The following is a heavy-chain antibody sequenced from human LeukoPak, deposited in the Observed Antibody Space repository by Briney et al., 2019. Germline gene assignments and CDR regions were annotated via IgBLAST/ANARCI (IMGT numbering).Heavy chain of an antibody. V-gene: IGHV3-7*01. J-gene: IGHJ6*03. Sequence: SGGSLRLSCAASGFTFSSYWMSWVRQAPGKGLEWVANIKQDGSEKYYVDSVKGRFTISRDNAKNSLYLQMNSLRAEDTAVYYCARNPSAGVTAHYYYMDVWGKGTTVTVSS. CDR3: ARNPSAGVTAHYYYMDV. D-gene: IGHD2-21*02. CDR2: IKQDGSEK. CDR1: GFTFSSYW.